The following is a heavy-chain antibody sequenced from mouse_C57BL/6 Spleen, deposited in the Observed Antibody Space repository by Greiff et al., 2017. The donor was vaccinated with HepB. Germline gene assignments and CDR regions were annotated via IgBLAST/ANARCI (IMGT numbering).Heavy chain of an antibody. J-gene: IGHJ3*01. CDR1: GYTFTDYE. D-gene: IGHD2-5*01. CDR3: TSSRSNSFAD. V-gene: IGHV1-15*01. CDR2: IDPETGGT. Sequence: VQLQQSGPELVRPGASVTLSCKASGYTFTDYEMHWVKQTPVHGLEWIGAIDPETGGTAYNQKFKGKAILTADQSSSTAYMELRSLTSEDSAVEYSTSSRSNSFADWGQGTLATVSA.